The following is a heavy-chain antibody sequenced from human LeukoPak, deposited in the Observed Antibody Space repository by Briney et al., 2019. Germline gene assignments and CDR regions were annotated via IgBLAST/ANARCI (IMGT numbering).Heavy chain of an antibody. CDR3: AKDGVVTITFDY. CDR2: ISGSGGST. D-gene: IGHD3-16*01. Sequence: GGSLRLSCAASGFTFSSYDMSWVRQAPGKGLEWVSVISGSGGSTYYGDSVKGRFTISRDNSKNTLYLQMNSLRAADTAVYYCAKDGVVTITFDYWGQGTLVTVSS. J-gene: IGHJ4*02. V-gene: IGHV3-23*01. CDR1: GFTFSSYD.